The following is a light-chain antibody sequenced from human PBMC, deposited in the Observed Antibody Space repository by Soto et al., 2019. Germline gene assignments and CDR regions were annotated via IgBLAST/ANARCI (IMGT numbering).Light chain of an antibody. CDR2: AAS. V-gene: IGKV1-17*03. Sequence: DIQMTQSPSAMSASVGDRVTITCRASQDINNYLVWFQQKPGTVPKRLIYAASSLQSGVPSRFSSSRSGTEFTLTISSLQPEDFATYYCLQHNSYPLTFGGGTKVEIK. CDR1: QDINNY. J-gene: IGKJ4*01. CDR3: LQHNSYPLT.